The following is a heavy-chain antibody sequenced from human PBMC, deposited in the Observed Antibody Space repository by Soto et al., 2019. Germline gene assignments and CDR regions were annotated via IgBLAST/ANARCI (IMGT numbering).Heavy chain of an antibody. CDR2: IYPGDSDT. Sequence: GESLKISCKGSGYSFTSYWIGWVRQMPGKGLEWMGIIYPGDSDTRYSPSFQGQVTISADKSISTAYLQWSSLKASDTAMYYCARHGVSSGDFLHYYYCCMDVWGQGTTVTGSS. CDR3: ARHGVSSGDFLHYYYCCMDV. V-gene: IGHV5-51*01. J-gene: IGHJ6*02. CDR1: GYSFTSYW. D-gene: IGHD3-3*01.